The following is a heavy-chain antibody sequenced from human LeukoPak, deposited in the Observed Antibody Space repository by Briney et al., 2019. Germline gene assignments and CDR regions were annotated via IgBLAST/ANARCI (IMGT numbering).Heavy chain of an antibody. D-gene: IGHD2-2*02. Sequence: GGSLRLSCAASGFTFSSYGMHWVRQAPGKGLEWVAVISYDGSNKYYPDSVKGRFSISRDNSKNTLYLQMNSLRAEDTALYYCAKAGCSSTGCYTNYWGQGTLVTVSS. J-gene: IGHJ4*02. V-gene: IGHV3-30*18. CDR1: GFTFSSYG. CDR3: AKAGCSSTGCYTNY. CDR2: ISYDGSNK.